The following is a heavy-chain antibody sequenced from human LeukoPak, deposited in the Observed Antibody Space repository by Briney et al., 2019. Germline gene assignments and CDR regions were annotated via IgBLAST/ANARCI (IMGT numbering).Heavy chain of an antibody. CDR2: INPNSGGT. CDR1: GYTFTGYY. V-gene: IGHV1-2*02. Sequence: ASVKVSFKASGYTFTGYYIHWVRQAPGQGLEWMGWINPNSGGTNYAQKFQGRVTMTRDTSISTAYMELSRVRSDDTAVYYCAPTDVYYFDYWGQGTLVTVSS. CDR3: APTDVYYFDY. J-gene: IGHJ4*02.